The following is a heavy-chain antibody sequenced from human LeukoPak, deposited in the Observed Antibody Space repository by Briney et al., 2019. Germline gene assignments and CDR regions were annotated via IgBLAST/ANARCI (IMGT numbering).Heavy chain of an antibody. D-gene: IGHD2-2*01. Sequence: PGVSLRLSCEGSGFKFSVFAMNWVRQAPGKGLEWVSSISASGNTVDYSDSIKGRFTISRDNIKKSVYLQMTSLRAEDTAVYYCARDSYCSSTSCYRGHFDSWGQGVLVTVSS. CDR2: ISASGNTV. J-gene: IGHJ4*02. CDR3: ARDSYCSSTSCYRGHFDS. CDR1: GFKFSVFA. V-gene: IGHV3-21*01.